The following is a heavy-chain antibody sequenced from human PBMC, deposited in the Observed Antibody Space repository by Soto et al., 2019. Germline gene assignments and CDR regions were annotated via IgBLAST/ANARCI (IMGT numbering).Heavy chain of an antibody. CDR3: ATNARGTYGMDV. CDR1: GYTLNGLS. D-gene: IGHD1-1*01. CDR2: FDPEDGET. Sequence: GVSVEVSCKVSGYTLNGLSMHWVRQAPGKGLEWMGGFDPEDGETIYAQKFQGRVTMTEDTSTDTAYMELSSLRSEDTAVYYCATNARGTYGMDVLGQGITVTVSS. J-gene: IGHJ6*02. V-gene: IGHV1-24*01.